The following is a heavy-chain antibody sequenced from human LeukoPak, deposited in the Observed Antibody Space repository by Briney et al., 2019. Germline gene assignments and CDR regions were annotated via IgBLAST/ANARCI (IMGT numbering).Heavy chain of an antibody. Sequence: GGSLRLSCAASGFTFSSYSMNWVRQAPGKGLEWVSSISSSSSYIYYADSVKGRFTISRDNAKNSLYLQMNSLRAEDTAVYYCARDSLAVVTAIRQNWFDPWGQGTLVTVSS. J-gene: IGHJ5*02. CDR1: GFTFSSYS. V-gene: IGHV3-21*01. D-gene: IGHD2-21*02. CDR2: ISSSSSYI. CDR3: ARDSLAVVTAIRQNWFDP.